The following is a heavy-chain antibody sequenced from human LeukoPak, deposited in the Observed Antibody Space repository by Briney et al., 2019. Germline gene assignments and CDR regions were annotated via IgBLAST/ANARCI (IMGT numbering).Heavy chain of an antibody. CDR3: ARAVYYYDKSHWDY. D-gene: IGHD3-22*01. J-gene: IGHJ4*02. CDR2: ISYDGSNK. CDR1: GFTFSSYG. Sequence: GGSLRLSCAASGFTFSSYGMHWVRQAPGKGLEWVAVISYDGSNKYYADSVKGRFTISRHNSKNTLYLQMNSLRAEDTAVYYCARAVYYYDKSHWDYWGQGTLVTVSS. V-gene: IGHV3-30*03.